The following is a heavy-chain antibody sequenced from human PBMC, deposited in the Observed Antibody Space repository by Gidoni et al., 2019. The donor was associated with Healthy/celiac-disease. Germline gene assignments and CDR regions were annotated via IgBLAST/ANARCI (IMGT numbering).Heavy chain of an antibody. CDR3: AKDSEPRGVAARPGFDY. V-gene: IGHV3-23*01. Sequence: EVQLLESGGGLVQPGGSLRLSCAASGFTFSRYAMSWVRPAPGKGLGWVSAISGSGGSTYYADSVKGRFTNSRDNSKNTLYLQMNSLRAEDTAVYYCAKDSEPRGVAARPGFDYWGQGTLVTVSS. J-gene: IGHJ4*02. CDR2: ISGSGGST. D-gene: IGHD6-6*01. CDR1: GFTFSRYA.